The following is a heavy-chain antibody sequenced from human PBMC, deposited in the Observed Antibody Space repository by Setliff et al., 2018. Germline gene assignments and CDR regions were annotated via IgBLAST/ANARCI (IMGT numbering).Heavy chain of an antibody. V-gene: IGHV1-18*04. J-gene: IGHJ6*03. CDR1: GYTFTGYY. Sequence: ASVKVSCKASGYTFTGYYMHWVRQAPGQGLEWMGWISADNGNTNYAQKLQGRVTVTTDTSASTAYMELSSLRSEDTAVYYCARDKLWLMGYYYYYYMDVWGKGTTVTV. CDR3: ARDKLWLMGYYYYYYMDV. D-gene: IGHD5-18*01. CDR2: ISADNGNT.